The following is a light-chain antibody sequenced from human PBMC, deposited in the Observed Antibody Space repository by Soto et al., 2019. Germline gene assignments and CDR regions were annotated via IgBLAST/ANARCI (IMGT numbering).Light chain of an antibody. CDR2: GAS. CDR3: QQYNNWPPWT. Sequence: EIMLTQSPATLSLSPGERATLSCRASQSVSSYLAWYQQKPGQAPRLLIYGASTRATGIPARFSGSGSGTEFTLTISSLQSEDFAVYYCQQYNNWPPWTFGQGTKVDIK. V-gene: IGKV3-15*01. J-gene: IGKJ1*01. CDR1: QSVSSY.